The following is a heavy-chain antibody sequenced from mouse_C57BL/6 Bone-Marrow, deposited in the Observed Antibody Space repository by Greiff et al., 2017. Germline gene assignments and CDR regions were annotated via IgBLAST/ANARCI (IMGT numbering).Heavy chain of an antibody. J-gene: IGHJ1*03. CDR1: GYTFTSYW. D-gene: IGHD1-1*01. CDR2: IYPGNTDT. CDR3: TRPTVVATDWYCDV. Sequence: VQLKPSGTVLARPGASVKMSCKTSGYTFTSYWMHWVKQRPGQGLEWIGAIYPGNTDTSYNQKFKGKAKLTAVTSASTAYMELRRLTNEDSAVYYCTRPTVVATDWYCDVWGTGTTVTVSS. V-gene: IGHV1-5*01.